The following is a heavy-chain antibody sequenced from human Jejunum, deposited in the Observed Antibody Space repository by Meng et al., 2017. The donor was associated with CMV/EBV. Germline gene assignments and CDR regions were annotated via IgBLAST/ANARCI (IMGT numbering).Heavy chain of an antibody. V-gene: IGHV2-5*02. J-gene: IGHJ5*02. CDR2: VYWDDDK. CDR3: ARSGGSTWYEEKNWFDP. D-gene: IGHD6-13*01. CDR1: SLTTSGVG. Sequence: SLTTSGVGLGWIRQPPGKALEWLALVYWDDDKRYNPSLKSRLTITRDTSKNQVVLTMTNMDPADTATYFCARSGGSTWYEEKNWFDPWGQGTLVTVSS.